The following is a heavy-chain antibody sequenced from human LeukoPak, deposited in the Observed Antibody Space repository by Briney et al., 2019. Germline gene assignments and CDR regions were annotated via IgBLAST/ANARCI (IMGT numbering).Heavy chain of an antibody. V-gene: IGHV4-59*01. CDR2: IYYTGST. D-gene: IGHD2-2*01. CDR1: GGSIDSYY. CDR3: ARVYQSAEYYFDY. J-gene: IGHJ4*02. Sequence: SETLSLTCTASGGSIDSYYWSWIRQPPGQGLEWIGYIYYTGSTEYHPSLKSRVTISLDTSKNQFSLKLTSVTAADTAVYYCARVYQSAEYYFDYWGQGNLVSVSS.